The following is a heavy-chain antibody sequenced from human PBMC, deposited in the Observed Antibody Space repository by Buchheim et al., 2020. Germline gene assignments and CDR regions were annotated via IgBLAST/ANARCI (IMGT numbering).Heavy chain of an antibody. V-gene: IGHV3-23*01. Sequence: EVQLLESGGGLVQPGGSLRLSCSASGFTFSGYTMSWVRQAPGKGLEWVSTISDSGGSTYYTDSVRGRFSISRDNSKNTLYLQMNSLRAEDTALYYCAKMGATFGVVITTSFDYWGQGIL. CDR2: ISDSGGST. D-gene: IGHD3-3*01. CDR3: AKMGATFGVVITTSFDY. CDR1: GFTFSGYT. J-gene: IGHJ4*02.